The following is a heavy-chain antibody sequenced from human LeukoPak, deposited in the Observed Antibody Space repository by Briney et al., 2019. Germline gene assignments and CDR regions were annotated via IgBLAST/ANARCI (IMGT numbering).Heavy chain of an antibody. CDR3: ARVSFHYHSGNYGWYFDS. J-gene: IGHJ4*02. Sequence: PSETLSLTCTVSGGSISGQYWSLIRQPPGKGQEWIGYIYYTGITKYNPSLKSRVTISVDTSKNQFSLRLTSVTAADTAVYYCARVSFHYHSGNYGWYFDSWGQGTLVTVSS. CDR1: GGSISGQY. CDR2: IYYTGIT. D-gene: IGHD3-10*01. V-gene: IGHV4-59*11.